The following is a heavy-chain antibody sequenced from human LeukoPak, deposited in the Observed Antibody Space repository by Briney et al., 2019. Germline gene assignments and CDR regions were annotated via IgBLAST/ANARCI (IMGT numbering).Heavy chain of an antibody. Sequence: PSETLSLTCSVSGGSIRSLGYSWGWIRQPPGKGLEWNASMYYTGTTYYNPSLKSRVTMSVDTSKNQFSLNLTSVTAADTAVFYCARSVSAYAGRGWFDPWGQGTLVTVSS. CDR3: ARSVSAYAGRGWFDP. CDR1: GGSIRSLGYS. CDR2: MYYTGTT. J-gene: IGHJ5*02. D-gene: IGHD5-12*01. V-gene: IGHV4-39*07.